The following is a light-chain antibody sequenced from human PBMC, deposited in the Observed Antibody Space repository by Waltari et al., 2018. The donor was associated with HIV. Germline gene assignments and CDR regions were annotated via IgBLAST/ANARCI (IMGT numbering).Light chain of an antibody. CDR1: ENLLYSDGKIL. Sequence: IILTQSPLFLSVTPGKPASMSCRSSENLLYSDGKILFFWYYKRAGQPPQPLLYEASNRASGVPDRFSGSGTETYFTLRISRVEAEDVGVYYCMQSLERRTVGQGTKLEIK. CDR2: EAS. J-gene: IGKJ1*01. CDR3: MQSLERRT. V-gene: IGKV2D-29*01.